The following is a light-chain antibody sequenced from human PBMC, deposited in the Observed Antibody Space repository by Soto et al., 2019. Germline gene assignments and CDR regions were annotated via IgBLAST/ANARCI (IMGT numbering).Light chain of an antibody. V-gene: IGKV1-39*01. CDR2: AAS. CDR1: QSVSCY. J-gene: IGKJ1*01. Sequence: IQMTQSPSALSTSVGARVTITCRASQSVSCYLAWYQERPGKAPKVLIHAASSLQSGVPSRFSGSRSGPDFTLTISSLQPEDFATYYCQQSYSSPPTFGQGTKVDIK. CDR3: QQSYSSPPT.